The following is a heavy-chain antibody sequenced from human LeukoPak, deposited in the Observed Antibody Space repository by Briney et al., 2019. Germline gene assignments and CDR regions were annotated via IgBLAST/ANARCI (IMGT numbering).Heavy chain of an antibody. CDR2: ISGNGDST. CDR1: GFTFSTCA. J-gene: IGHJ5*02. D-gene: IGHD2-8*01. V-gene: IGHV3-64*01. Sequence: GGSLRLSCAASGFTFSTCAMHWVRQAPGKGLEYVAVISGNGDSTYYANSVKGRFTISRDNSKNTLYLQMGSLRPEDMAVYYCAREVYAGNWFDPWGQGTLVTVSS. CDR3: AREVYAGNWFDP.